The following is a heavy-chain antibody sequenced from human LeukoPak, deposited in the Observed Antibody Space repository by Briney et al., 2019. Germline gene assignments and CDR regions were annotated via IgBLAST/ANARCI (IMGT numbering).Heavy chain of an antibody. Sequence: GGSLRPSCAASGFTFTKYWMTWVRQAPGKGLEWVGNIKQDGSDKNYMDSVKGRFTISRDNTKNSVYLQMSSLRAEDTAVYYCAREVWGPEYWGQGTLVTVSS. V-gene: IGHV3-7*01. CDR1: GFTFTKYW. CDR2: IKQDGSDK. D-gene: IGHD1-14*01. J-gene: IGHJ4*02. CDR3: AREVWGPEY.